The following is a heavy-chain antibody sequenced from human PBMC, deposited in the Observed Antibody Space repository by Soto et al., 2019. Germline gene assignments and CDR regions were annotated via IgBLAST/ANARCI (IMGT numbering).Heavy chain of an antibody. CDR1: GGSISSGGYS. CDR2: IYNVGST. V-gene: IGHV4-30-4*07. CDR3: ARGPPFDY. Sequence: LSLTCAVSGGSISSGGYSWSWIRQSPGKGLEWIGYIYNVGSTYYNPSLKSRVTISEDTSKNQFSLKLSSVTAADTAVYYCARGPPFDYWGQGTLVTVSS. J-gene: IGHJ4*02.